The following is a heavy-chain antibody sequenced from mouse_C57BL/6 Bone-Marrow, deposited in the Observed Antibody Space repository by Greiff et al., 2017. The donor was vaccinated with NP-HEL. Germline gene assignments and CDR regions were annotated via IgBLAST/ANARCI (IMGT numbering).Heavy chain of an antibody. CDR2: IDPETGGT. V-gene: IGHV1-15*01. J-gene: IGHJ4*01. CDR3: TYYYGSSHYAMDY. Sequence: VKLQESGAELVRPGASVTLSCKASGYTFTDYEMHWVKQTPVHGLEWIGAIDPETGGTAYNQKFKGKAILTADKSSSTAYMELRSLTSEDSAVYYCTYYYGSSHYAMDYWGQGTSVTVSS. CDR1: GYTFTDYE. D-gene: IGHD1-1*01.